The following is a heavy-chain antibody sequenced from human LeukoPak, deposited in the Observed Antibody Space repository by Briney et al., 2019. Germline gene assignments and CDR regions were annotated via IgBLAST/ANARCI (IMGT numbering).Heavy chain of an antibody. CDR3: ARGGLYCSSSSCTPDWFDP. CDR2: INHSGST. D-gene: IGHD2-2*01. CDR1: GGSFSGYY. J-gene: IGHJ5*02. V-gene: IGHV4-34*01. Sequence: SETLPLTCAVYGGSFSGYYWSWIRQPPGKGLEWIGEINHSGSTNYNPSLKSRVTISVDTSKNQFSLKLTSVTAADTAVYYCARGGLYCSSSSCTPDWFDPWGQGTLVTVSS.